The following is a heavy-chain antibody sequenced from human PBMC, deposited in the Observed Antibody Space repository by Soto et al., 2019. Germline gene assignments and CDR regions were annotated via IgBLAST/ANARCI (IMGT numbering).Heavy chain of an antibody. CDR2: IYWDDDA. V-gene: IGHV2-5*02. CDR1: GFSLSADGVG. Sequence: ITLKESGPTLVKPTQTLTLTCTFSGFSLSADGVGVGWIRQPPGKALEWLALIYWDDDARYRPSLKSRPTITKATSENQVFLTMTNTDTVDTATYYCAHAYGGTSWPNDAFDVWGQGTVVTVSS. J-gene: IGHJ3*01. CDR3: AHAYGGTSWPNDAFDV. D-gene: IGHD2-2*01.